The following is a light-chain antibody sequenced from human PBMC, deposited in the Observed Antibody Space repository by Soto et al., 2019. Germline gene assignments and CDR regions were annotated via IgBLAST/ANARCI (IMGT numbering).Light chain of an antibody. CDR3: MQGTHWPPIT. J-gene: IGKJ5*01. Sequence: DIVMTQSPLSLTVTPGEPASISCRSSQTLLRSNGYNYFNWYLQRPGQSPHLLIYGGSNVAPGVPDRFSGSGSGTDFTLKISRVEADDVGVYYCMQGTHWPPITFGQGTRLEIK. V-gene: IGKV2-28*01. CDR2: GGS. CDR1: QTLLRSNGYNY.